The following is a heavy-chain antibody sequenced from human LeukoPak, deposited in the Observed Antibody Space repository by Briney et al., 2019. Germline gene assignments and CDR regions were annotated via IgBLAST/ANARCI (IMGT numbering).Heavy chain of an antibody. CDR3: ARDSKNYSRSRDLAFDI. Sequence: PSETLSLTCTVSGGSISSGGYYWSWIRQPPGKGLEWIGYIYYSGSTNYNPSLKSRVTISVDTSKNQFSLKLSSVTAADTAVYYCARDSKNYSRSRDLAFDIWGQGTMVTVSS. CDR2: IYYSGST. D-gene: IGHD2-15*01. CDR1: GGSISSGGYY. V-gene: IGHV4-61*08. J-gene: IGHJ3*02.